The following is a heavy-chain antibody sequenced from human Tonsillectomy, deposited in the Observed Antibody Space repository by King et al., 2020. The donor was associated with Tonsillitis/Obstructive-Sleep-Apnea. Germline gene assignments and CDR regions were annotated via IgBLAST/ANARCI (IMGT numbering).Heavy chain of an antibody. V-gene: IGHV4-34*01. Sequence: VQLQQWGAGLLKPSETLSLTCAVYGGTFSGYFWTWIRQPPGKGLEWIAEINHSGSTNYNPSLKSRVTISLDKSTNQFSLKLTSVTAADTAVYYCARAHESGSSCGLFDYWGQGALVTVSS. D-gene: IGHD6-6*01. J-gene: IGHJ4*02. CDR1: GGTFSGYF. CDR2: INHSGST. CDR3: ARAHESGSSCGLFDY.